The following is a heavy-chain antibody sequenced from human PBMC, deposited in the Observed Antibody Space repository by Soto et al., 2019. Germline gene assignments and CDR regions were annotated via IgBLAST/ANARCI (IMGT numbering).Heavy chain of an antibody. CDR1: GFTFSSYA. V-gene: IGHV3-30-3*01. Sequence: GGSLRLSCAASGFTFSSYAMSWVRQAPGKGLEWVSAISYDGSNKYYADSVKGRFTISRDNSKNTLYLQMNSLRAEDTAVYYCARAPDGIAAAGYNWFDPWGQGTLVTVSS. J-gene: IGHJ5*02. CDR3: ARAPDGIAAAGYNWFDP. CDR2: ISYDGSNK. D-gene: IGHD6-13*01.